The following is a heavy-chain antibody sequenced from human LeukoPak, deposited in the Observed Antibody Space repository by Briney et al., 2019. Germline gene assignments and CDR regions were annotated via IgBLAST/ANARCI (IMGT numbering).Heavy chain of an antibody. V-gene: IGHV3-33*06. CDR3: AKDQKGYCSSTSCYYYYYYYMDV. CDR2: IWYDGSNK. D-gene: IGHD2-2*01. J-gene: IGHJ6*03. CDR1: GFTFSSYG. Sequence: GRSLRLSCAASGFTFSSYGMHWVRQAPGKGLEWVAVIWYDGSNKYYADSVKGRFTISRDNSKNTLYLQMNSLRAEDTAVYYCAKDQKGYCSSTSCYYYYYYYMDVSGKGATVTVSS.